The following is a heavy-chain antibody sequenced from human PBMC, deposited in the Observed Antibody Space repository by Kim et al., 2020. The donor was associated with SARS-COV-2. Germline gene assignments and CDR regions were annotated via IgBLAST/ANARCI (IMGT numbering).Heavy chain of an antibody. J-gene: IGHJ4*02. Sequence: GGSLRLSCAASGFTFNAYAMTWVRQAPGKGLEWVSVISCGSGSTYHADSVKGRFTISRDNANNTLYLQMNSLRAEDTAVYYCAKISGASCYLPLDYWGQGTLVTVSS. CDR1: GFTFNAYA. CDR2: ISCGSGST. V-gene: IGHV3-23*01. D-gene: IGHD2-2*01. CDR3: AKISGASCYLPLDY.